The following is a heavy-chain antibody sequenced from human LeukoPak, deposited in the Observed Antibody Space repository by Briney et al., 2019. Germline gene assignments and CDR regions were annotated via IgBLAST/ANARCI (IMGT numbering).Heavy chain of an antibody. CDR1: GGTFSSYA. D-gene: IGHD3-22*01. J-gene: IGHJ5*02. Sequence: VASVKVSCKASGGTFSSYAISWVRQAPGQGLEWMGRIIPIFGTANYAQKFQGRVTITTDESTSTAYMELSSLRSEDTAVYYCARYYYDSSGSPEGGFDPWGQGTLVTVSP. CDR3: ARYYYDSSGSPEGGFDP. V-gene: IGHV1-69*05. CDR2: IIPIFGTA.